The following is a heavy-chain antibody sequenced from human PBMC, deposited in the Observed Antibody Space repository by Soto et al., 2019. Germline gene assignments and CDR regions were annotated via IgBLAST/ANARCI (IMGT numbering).Heavy chain of an antibody. Sequence: PVGSLRLSCAASGFTFSSYAMSWVRQAPGKGLEWVSAISGSGGSTYYADSVKGRFTISRDNSKNTLYLQMNSLRAEDTAVYYCAKTVAGTRTYYYYYGMDVWGQGTTVTVSS. CDR3: AKTVAGTRTYYYYYGMDV. J-gene: IGHJ6*02. CDR2: ISGSGGST. V-gene: IGHV3-23*01. CDR1: GFTFSSYA. D-gene: IGHD6-19*01.